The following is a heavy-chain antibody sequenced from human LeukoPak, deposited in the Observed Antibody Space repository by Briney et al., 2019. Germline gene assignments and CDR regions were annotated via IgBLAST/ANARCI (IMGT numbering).Heavy chain of an antibody. Sequence: RPGGSLRLSCAASGFTFSSYAMSWVRQAPGKGLEWVSAISGSGGSTYYADSVKGRFTISRDNAKNSLYLQVNSLRAEDTAVYYCARESRIVGAGFDYWGQGTLVTVSS. J-gene: IGHJ4*02. V-gene: IGHV3-23*01. CDR3: ARESRIVGAGFDY. CDR2: ISGSGGST. CDR1: GFTFSSYA. D-gene: IGHD1-26*01.